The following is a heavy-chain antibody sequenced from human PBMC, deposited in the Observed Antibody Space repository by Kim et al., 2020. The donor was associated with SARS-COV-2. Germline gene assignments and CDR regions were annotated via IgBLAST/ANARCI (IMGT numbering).Heavy chain of an antibody. Sequence: VYDADSVRGRFSISRDNDKTSLYRQMNGLRAEDKAVYYCARDLYDQAADYWGQGTLVTVSS. V-gene: IGHV3-11*01. CDR2: V. CDR3: ARDLYDQAADY. J-gene: IGHJ4*02. D-gene: IGHD2-2*01.